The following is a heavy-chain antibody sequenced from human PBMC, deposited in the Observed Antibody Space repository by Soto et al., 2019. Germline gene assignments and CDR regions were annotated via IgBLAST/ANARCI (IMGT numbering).Heavy chain of an antibody. CDR3: ATRDPGHY. CDR2: ISPDGRIT. Sequence: ASPKVSCKASGYTFTTDYMPWVRQAPGQGLEWMGIISPDGRITSYAQKFQVRVTMTRDTSTSTVYMELSSLRSEDTAVYYCATRDPGHYWGQGTLVTVSS. J-gene: IGHJ4*02. CDR1: GYTFTTDY. V-gene: IGHV1-46*01.